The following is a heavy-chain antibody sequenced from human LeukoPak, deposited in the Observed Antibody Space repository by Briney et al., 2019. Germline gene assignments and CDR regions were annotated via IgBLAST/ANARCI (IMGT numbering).Heavy chain of an antibody. CDR1: GGSISSGSYY. V-gene: IGHV4-61*02. Sequence: TLSLTCTVSGGSISSGSYYWSWIRQPAGKGLEWIGRVYSSGSTNYNPSLKSRVSISVDTPKNQFSLRLSSVTAADTAVYYCARGGYCGGDCYFYYWGQGTLVTVSS. CDR3: ARGGYCGGDCYFYY. D-gene: IGHD2-21*02. CDR2: VYSSGST. J-gene: IGHJ4*02.